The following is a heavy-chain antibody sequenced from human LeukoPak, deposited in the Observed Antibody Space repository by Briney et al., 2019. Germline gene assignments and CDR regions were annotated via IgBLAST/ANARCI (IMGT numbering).Heavy chain of an antibody. Sequence: PGGSLRLSCAASGFTFSIYGMHGGRQAPGKGLGWVAVISYDGSNKYYADSVKGRFTISRDNSKNTLELQMNSLRAEDTAVYYCGASTPRALFAYWGQGTLVTVSS. V-gene: IGHV3-30*03. CDR3: GASTPRALFAY. CDR2: ISYDGSNK. J-gene: IGHJ4*02. D-gene: IGHD5/OR15-5a*01. CDR1: GFTFSIYG.